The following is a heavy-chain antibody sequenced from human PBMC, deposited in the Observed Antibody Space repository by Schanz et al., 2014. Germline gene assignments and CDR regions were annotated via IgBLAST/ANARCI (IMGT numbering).Heavy chain of an antibody. J-gene: IGHJ6*03. CDR1: GVTFSSYA. CDR2: ISSSSMYI. D-gene: IGHD2-15*01. Sequence: EVQLVESGGGLVQPGGSLRLSCVASGVTFSSYAMSWVRQASGKGLEWVSSISSSSMYIYQADSMRGRFTISRDNAKNSLYLQMNSLSAEDATVYCCASPSDSSWCMDVWGKGTTVTVSS. V-gene: IGHV3-21*01. CDR3: ASPSDSSWCMDV.